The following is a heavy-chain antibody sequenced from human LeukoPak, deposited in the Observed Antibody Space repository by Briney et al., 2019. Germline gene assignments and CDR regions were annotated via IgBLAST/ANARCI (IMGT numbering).Heavy chain of an antibody. V-gene: IGHV3-74*01. Sequence: PGGSLRLSCAASGFSFSSHWVHWVRQAPGKGLVWVSRISDDGSYTSNVDSVKGRFTISRDNVNNMLYLQMNSLRAEDTAVYYCARGQWGPFDYWGQGTLVTVSS. CDR3: ARGQWGPFDY. CDR1: GFSFSSHW. CDR2: ISDDGSYT. D-gene: IGHD2-8*01. J-gene: IGHJ4*02.